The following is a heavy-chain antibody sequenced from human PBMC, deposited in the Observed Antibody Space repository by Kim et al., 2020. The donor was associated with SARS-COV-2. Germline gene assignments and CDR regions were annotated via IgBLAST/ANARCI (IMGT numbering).Heavy chain of an antibody. D-gene: IGHD6-13*01. CDR3: AGLGYSSSWSDY. J-gene: IGHJ4*02. Sequence: SETLYLTCTVSGGSISSSSYYWGWIRQPPGKGLEWIGSIYYSGSTYYNPSLKSRVTISVDTSKNQFSLKLSSVTAADTAVYYCAGLGYSSSWSDYWGQGTLVTVSS. CDR2: IYYSGST. CDR1: GGSISSSSYY. V-gene: IGHV4-39*01.